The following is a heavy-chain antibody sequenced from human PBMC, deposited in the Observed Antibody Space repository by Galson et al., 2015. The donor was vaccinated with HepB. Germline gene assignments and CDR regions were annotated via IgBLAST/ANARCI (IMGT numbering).Heavy chain of an antibody. Sequence: SVKVSCKASGFTFTSSAVQWVRQARGQRLEWIGWIVVGSGNTNYAQKFQERVTITRDMSTSTAYMELSSLRSEDTAVYYCAAATIFGVVVYGMDVWGQGTTVTVSS. D-gene: IGHD3-3*01. CDR1: GFTFTSSA. CDR2: IVVGSGNT. CDR3: AAATIFGVVVYGMDV. V-gene: IGHV1-58*01. J-gene: IGHJ6*02.